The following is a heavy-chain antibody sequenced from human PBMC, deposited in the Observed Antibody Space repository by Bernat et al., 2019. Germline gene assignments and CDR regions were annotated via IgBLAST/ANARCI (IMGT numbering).Heavy chain of an antibody. CDR3: VRDGADLYYYRGMGV. D-gene: IGHD3-16*01. CDR1: GFTFSDYS. CDR2: VSYDGRNK. J-gene: IGHJ6*02. Sequence: VQLVESGGGVVQPGRSLRLSCVASGFTFSDYSLHWVRQAPGKGLEWVAVVSYDGRNKYYADSVQARFIISRDDSENTLYLQMDSLKSEDTAVYYCVRDGADLYYYRGMGVWGRGTTVTVSS. V-gene: IGHV3-30*04.